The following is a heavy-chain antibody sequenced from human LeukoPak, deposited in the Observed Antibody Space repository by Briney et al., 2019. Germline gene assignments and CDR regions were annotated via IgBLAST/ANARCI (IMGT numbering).Heavy chain of an antibody. V-gene: IGHV4-39*01. D-gene: IGHD3-22*01. CDR1: GDSISSSSYY. CDR3: ARGRAGDSSGYYYSDY. Sequence: SETLSLTCTVSGDSISSSSYYWGWIRQPPGKGLEWIGSIYYSGSTYYNPSLKSRVTISVDTSKNQFSLKLSSVTAADTAVYYCARGRAGDSSGYYYSDYWGQGTLVTVSS. J-gene: IGHJ4*02. CDR2: IYYSGST.